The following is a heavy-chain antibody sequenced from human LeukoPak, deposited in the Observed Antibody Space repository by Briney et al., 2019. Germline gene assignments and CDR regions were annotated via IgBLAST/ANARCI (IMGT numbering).Heavy chain of an antibody. CDR2: INPNSGGA. CDR1: GYTFTGYY. J-gene: IGHJ5*02. Sequence: ASVKVSCKASGYTFTGYYMHWVRQAPGQGLEYMGWINPNSGGATYAQKFQGRVTMTRDTSISTAYLELSRLRSDDTAVYYCARVGSELLWFGELLSWFDPWGQGTPVTVSS. D-gene: IGHD3-10*01. CDR3: ARVGSELLWFGELLSWFDP. V-gene: IGHV1-2*02.